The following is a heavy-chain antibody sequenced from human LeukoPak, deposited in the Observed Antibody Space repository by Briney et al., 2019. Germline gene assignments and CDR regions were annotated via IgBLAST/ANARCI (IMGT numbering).Heavy chain of an antibody. V-gene: IGHV3-30*18. CDR3: AKVVVPVAMGGDYFDY. D-gene: IGHD2-2*01. CDR1: GFTFSSYG. J-gene: IGHJ4*02. Sequence: GRSLRLSCAASGFTFSSYGMHWVRPAPGKGLEWVAVISYDGSNKYYADSVKGRFTISRDNSKNTLYLQMNSLRAEDTAVYYCAKVVVPVAMGGDYFDYWGEGTLVTVSS. CDR2: ISYDGSNK.